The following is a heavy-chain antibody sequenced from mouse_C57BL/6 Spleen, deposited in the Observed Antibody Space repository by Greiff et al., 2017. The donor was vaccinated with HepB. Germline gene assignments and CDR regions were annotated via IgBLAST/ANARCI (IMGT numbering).Heavy chain of an antibody. D-gene: IGHD2-4*01. V-gene: IGHV5-9-1*02. J-gene: IGHJ3*01. CDR1: GFTFSSYA. CDR2: ISSGGDYI. Sequence: DVMLVESGEGLVKPGGSLKLSCAASGFTFSSYAMSWVRQTPEKRLEWVAYISSGGDYIYYADTVKGRFTISRDNARNTLYLQMSSLKSEDTAMYYCTNLYYDYPWFAYWGQGTLVTVSA. CDR3: TNLYYDYPWFAY.